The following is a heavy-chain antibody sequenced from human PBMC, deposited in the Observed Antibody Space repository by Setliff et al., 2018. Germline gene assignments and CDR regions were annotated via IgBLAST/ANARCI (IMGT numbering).Heavy chain of an antibody. CDR3: AKAPYVDYFDY. Sequence: LRLSCVASGLTFSSYAMTWVRQAPGKGLEWLSAIRGSVGSTLYADSVKGRFTISRDNSQNTLYLQMNSLRVEDTAVDYRAKAPYVDYFDYWGQGTLVTVSS. J-gene: IGHJ4*02. CDR2: IRGSVGST. CDR1: GLTFSSYA. D-gene: IGHD3-16*01. V-gene: IGHV3-23*01.